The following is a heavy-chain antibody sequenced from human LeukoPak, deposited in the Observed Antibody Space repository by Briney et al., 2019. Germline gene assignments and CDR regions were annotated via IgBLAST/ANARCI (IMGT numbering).Heavy chain of an antibody. V-gene: IGHV3-7*01. CDR3: ARDTSGPDS. CDR1: GFTFSSYA. Sequence: GRSLRLSCAASGFTFSSYAMHWVRQAPGKGLEWVANIKQDESEEYYVDSVKGRFTISRDNAKNSLYLQMNSLRAEDTAVYYCARDTSGPDSWGQGTLVTVSS. J-gene: IGHJ4*02. CDR2: IKQDESEE. D-gene: IGHD6-19*01.